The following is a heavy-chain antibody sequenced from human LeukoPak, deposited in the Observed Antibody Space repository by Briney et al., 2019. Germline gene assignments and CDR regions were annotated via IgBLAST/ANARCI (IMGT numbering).Heavy chain of an antibody. V-gene: IGHV3-21*01. D-gene: IGHD2-15*01. CDR1: GFTFSSYS. Sequence: GGSLRLSCAASGFTFSSYSMNWVRQAPGKGLEWVSSISSSSSYIYYADSVKGRFTISRDNAKNSLYLQMNSLRAEDTAVYYCARAVFCSGGSCYGIDYWGQGTLVTVSS. J-gene: IGHJ4*02. CDR2: ISSSSSYI. CDR3: ARAVFCSGGSCYGIDY.